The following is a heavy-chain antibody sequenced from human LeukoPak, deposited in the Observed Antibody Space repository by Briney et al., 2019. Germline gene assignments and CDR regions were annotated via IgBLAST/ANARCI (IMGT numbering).Heavy chain of an antibody. Sequence: SETLSLTCTVSGDSISTYYWSWIRQPPGKGVEGIGYIYYSGRTAYNPSLNGRGAVSLDASKNPFSLKLRSVTAADTAVYFCARLNGGNWGPGILVTVSS. J-gene: IGHJ4*02. CDR1: GDSISTYY. D-gene: IGHD4-23*01. V-gene: IGHV4-59*08. CDR3: ARLNGGN. CDR2: IYYSGRT.